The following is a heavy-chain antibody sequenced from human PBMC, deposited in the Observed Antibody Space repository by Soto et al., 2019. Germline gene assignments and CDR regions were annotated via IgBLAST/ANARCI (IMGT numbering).Heavy chain of an antibody. CDR2: IWYDGSNK. J-gene: IGHJ6*03. D-gene: IGHD3-3*01. Sequence: GGSLRLSCAASGFTFSSYGMHWVRQAPGKGLEWVAVIWYDGSNKYYADSVKGRFTISRDNSKNTLYLQMNSLRAEDTAVYYCARGYYDFWSGYRYYMDVWGKGTTVTVSS. CDR3: ARGYYDFWSGYRYYMDV. CDR1: GFTFSSYG. V-gene: IGHV3-33*01.